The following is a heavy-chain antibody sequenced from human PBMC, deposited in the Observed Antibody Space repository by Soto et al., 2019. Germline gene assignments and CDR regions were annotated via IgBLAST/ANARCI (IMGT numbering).Heavy chain of an antibody. J-gene: IGHJ4*02. CDR2: IYYTGSN. V-gene: IGHV4-59*01. CDR3: ARGRRDGYNFDRDY. Sequence: QVQLQESGPGLVKPSETLSLTCSVSGGSISSYYWSWIRQPPGKGLEWMGYIYYTGSNNYHPSLKSRVTISVDTSKNQFSLKLSSVTAADTAVYYCARGRRDGYNFDRDYWGQGTLVTVSS. CDR1: GGSISSYY. D-gene: IGHD5-12*01.